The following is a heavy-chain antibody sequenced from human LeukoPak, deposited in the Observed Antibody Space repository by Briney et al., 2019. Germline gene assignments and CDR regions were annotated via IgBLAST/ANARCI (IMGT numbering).Heavy chain of an antibody. CDR1: GGSISSSSYY. CDR3: ARVNVGPHLWSSYYFDS. Sequence: PSETLSLTCTVSGGSISSSSYYWGWIRQPPGKGLEWIGSIFYSGGTYYNPSLKSRVTISVDTSKNQFSLRLSSVTAADTAVYYCARVNVGPHLWSSYYFDSWGQGTLVTVSS. J-gene: IGHJ4*02. V-gene: IGHV4-39*07. D-gene: IGHD5-18*01. CDR2: IFYSGGT.